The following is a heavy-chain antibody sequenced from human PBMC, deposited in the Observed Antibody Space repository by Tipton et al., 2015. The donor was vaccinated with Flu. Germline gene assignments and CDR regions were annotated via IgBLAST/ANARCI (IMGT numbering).Heavy chain of an antibody. Sequence: TLSLTCTVSSGSIRSTNYFCAWIRQPPGKRLELIGSIYPSGTTYYNPSLKSRATISGDTSRKHFSLKLSSVTAADTAVYYCARVAPDYDVWSGSSRSEDYNSYMDVWGKGTTVTVSS. CDR1: SGSIRSTNYF. CDR2: IYPSGTT. D-gene: IGHD3-3*01. V-gene: IGHV4-39*07. J-gene: IGHJ6*03. CDR3: ARVAPDYDVWSGSSRSEDYNSYMDV.